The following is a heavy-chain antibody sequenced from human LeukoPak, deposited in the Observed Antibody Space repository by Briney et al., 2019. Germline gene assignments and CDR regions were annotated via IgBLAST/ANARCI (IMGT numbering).Heavy chain of an antibody. J-gene: IGHJ4*02. CDR2: INQDGSKK. D-gene: IGHD2-21*02. V-gene: IGHV3-7*01. CDR1: RFTFSNYW. Sequence: GGSLRLSCVASRFTFSNYWMSWVRQAPGKGLEWVANINQDGSKKPYADSMKGRFTISRDNAKESLYLQLNSLRANDTAVYYCAKWGPHCVGDYCPALDSWGQGTLVTVSS. CDR3: AKWGPHCVGDYCPALDS.